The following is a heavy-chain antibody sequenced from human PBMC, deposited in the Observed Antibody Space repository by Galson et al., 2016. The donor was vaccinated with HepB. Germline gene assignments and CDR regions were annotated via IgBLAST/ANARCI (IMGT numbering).Heavy chain of an antibody. Sequence: SLRLSCAASGFTFSSYGTHWVRQAPGKGLEWVAIIWYDGSNKYYADSVKGRFTISRDNSKSTLYLQMNSLRVEDTAVYYCVKGEYGQRFLEWLAPFDYWGQGALVTVSS. V-gene: IGHV3-33*06. CDR2: IWYDGSNK. CDR1: GFTFSSYG. D-gene: IGHD3-3*01. J-gene: IGHJ4*02. CDR3: VKGEYGQRFLEWLAPFDY.